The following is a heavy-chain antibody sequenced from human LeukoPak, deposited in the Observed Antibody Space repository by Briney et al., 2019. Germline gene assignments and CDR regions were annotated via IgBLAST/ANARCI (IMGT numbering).Heavy chain of an antibody. J-gene: IGHJ1*01. CDR1: GFTFSSYG. V-gene: IGHV3-30*02. Sequence: GGSLRLSCAASGFTFSSYGMHWVRQAPGKGLEWVAFIRYDGSNKYYADSVKGRFTISRDNSKNTLYLQMNSLRAEDTAVYYCAKDLERYCSGGSCYSEYFQHWGQGTLVTVSS. CDR3: AKDLERYCSGGSCYSEYFQH. D-gene: IGHD2-15*01. CDR2: IRYDGSNK.